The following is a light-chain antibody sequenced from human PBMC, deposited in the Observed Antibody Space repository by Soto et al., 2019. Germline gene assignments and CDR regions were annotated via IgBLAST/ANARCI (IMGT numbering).Light chain of an antibody. Sequence: QSVLTQPPSVSGAPGQRVTISCTGSSSNIGADYDVHWYQQLPGTAPKLLIYGNSNRPSGVPDRFSGSKSGTSASLAITVLRAEEEADYYCQSYDSSLSAVVFGVGTKVTVL. V-gene: IGLV1-40*01. CDR1: SSNIGADYD. CDR3: QSYDSSLSAVV. J-gene: IGLJ3*02. CDR2: GNS.